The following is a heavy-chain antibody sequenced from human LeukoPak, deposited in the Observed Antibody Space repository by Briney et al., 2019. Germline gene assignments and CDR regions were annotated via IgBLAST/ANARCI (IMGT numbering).Heavy chain of an antibody. CDR2: ISSSSSYI. CDR3: ARAMVPGNYYGMDV. D-gene: IGHD3-10*01. V-gene: IGHV3-21*01. CDR1: GFTFSSYS. J-gene: IGHJ6*02. Sequence: GGSLRLSCAASGFTFSSYSMTWVRQAPGKGLEWVSSISSSSSYIYYADSVKGRFTISRDNAKNSLYLQMNSLRAEDTAVYYCARAMVPGNYYGMDVWGQGTTVTVSS.